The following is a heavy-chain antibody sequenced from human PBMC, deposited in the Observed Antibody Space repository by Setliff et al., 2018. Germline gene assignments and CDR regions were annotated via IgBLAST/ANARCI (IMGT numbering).Heavy chain of an antibody. D-gene: IGHD1-26*01. J-gene: IGHJ6*03. Sequence: SETLSLTCTVSGGSINSGSYYWSWIRQSAGKGLEWIGYIYASGSTNHNPSLKSRVTISVDTSQNQFSLKLSSVTAADTAAYYCARLGPGTGYYYYMDVWGKGITVTVSS. CDR3: ARLGPGTGYYYYMDV. CDR2: IYASGST. CDR1: GGSINSGSYY. V-gene: IGHV4-61*09.